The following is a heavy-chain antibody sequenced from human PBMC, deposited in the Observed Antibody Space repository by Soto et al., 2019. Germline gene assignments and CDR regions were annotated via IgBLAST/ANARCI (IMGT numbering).Heavy chain of an antibody. Sequence: SVKVSCKASGGTFSSYAISWVRQAPGQGLEWMGGIIPIFGTANYAQKFQGRVTITADESTSTAYMELSSLRSEDTAVYYCARVWELLGNWFDPWGQGTLVTVSS. V-gene: IGHV1-69*13. CDR1: GGTFSSYA. D-gene: IGHD1-26*01. CDR3: ARVWELLGNWFDP. J-gene: IGHJ5*02. CDR2: IIPIFGTA.